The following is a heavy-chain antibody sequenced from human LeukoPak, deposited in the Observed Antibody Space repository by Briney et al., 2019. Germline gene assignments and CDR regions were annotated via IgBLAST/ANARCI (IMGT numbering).Heavy chain of an antibody. CDR1: GFTFNNAW. D-gene: IGHD6-13*01. CDR3: TTVPSTSSWYRIHY. J-gene: IGHJ4*02. V-gene: IGHV3-15*07. Sequence: GGSLRLSCAASGFTFNNAWMNWVRQAPGKGLEWVGRIESKTDGGTTDYAAPVKGRFTISRDDSKNTLYLQMNSLKTEDTAVYYCTTVPSTSSWYRIHYWGQGTLVTVSS. CDR2: IESKTDGGTT.